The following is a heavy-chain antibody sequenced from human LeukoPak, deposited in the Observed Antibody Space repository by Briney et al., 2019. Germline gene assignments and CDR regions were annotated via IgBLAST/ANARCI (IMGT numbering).Heavy chain of an antibody. V-gene: IGHV1-8*01. CDR1: GYTFTSYD. J-gene: IGHJ6*02. CDR2: MNPNSGNT. CDR3: AKERITMVRGAAYYYYGMDV. D-gene: IGHD3-10*01. Sequence: ASAKVSCKASGYTFTSYDINWVRQATGQGLEWMGWMNPNSGNTGYAQKFQGRVTMTRNTSISTAYMELSSLRSEDTAVYYCAKERITMVRGAAYYYYGMDVWGQGTTVTVSS.